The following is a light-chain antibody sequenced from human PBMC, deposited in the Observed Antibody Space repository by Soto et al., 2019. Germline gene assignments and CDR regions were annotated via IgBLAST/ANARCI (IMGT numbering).Light chain of an antibody. CDR1: QTISTW. J-gene: IGKJ2*01. CDR3: QRYDGY. V-gene: IGKV1-5*01. Sequence: DFQMTQSPSILSASVGDRVTITCRASQTISTWLAWYQQKPGKAPKVLIYDASTLGSGVPSRFSGSGSGTEFTLAISSLQPDDSATSYCQRYDGYFGQGTKLEI. CDR2: DAS.